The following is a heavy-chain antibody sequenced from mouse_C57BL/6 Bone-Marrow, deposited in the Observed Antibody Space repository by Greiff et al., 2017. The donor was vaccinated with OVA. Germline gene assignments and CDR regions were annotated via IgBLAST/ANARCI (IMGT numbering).Heavy chain of an antibody. J-gene: IGHJ4*01. CDR3: EREADSSYAMDY. Sequence: QVQLQQPGAELVKPGASVKMSCKASGYTFTSYWITWVKQRPGQGLEWIGDIYPGSGSTNYNETFKSQATLTVDTSSSTAYMQLSRLTSEDSAVYYCEREADSSYAMDYWGQGTSVTVSS. V-gene: IGHV1-55*01. CDR2: IYPGSGST. CDR1: GYTFTSYW. D-gene: IGHD3-2*01.